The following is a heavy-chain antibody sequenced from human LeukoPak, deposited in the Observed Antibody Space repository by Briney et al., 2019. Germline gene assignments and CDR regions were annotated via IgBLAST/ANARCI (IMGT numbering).Heavy chain of an antibody. Sequence: GGSLRLSCAASGFTVSSNYMSWVRQAPGKGLEWVSYISSSSSTIYYADSVKGRSTISRDNSKNTLYLQMNRLRAEDTAVYYCAGVLRGAFDIWGQGTMVSVSS. J-gene: IGHJ3*02. CDR3: AGVLRGAFDI. CDR1: GFTVSSNY. CDR2: ISSSSSTI. V-gene: IGHV3-48*01.